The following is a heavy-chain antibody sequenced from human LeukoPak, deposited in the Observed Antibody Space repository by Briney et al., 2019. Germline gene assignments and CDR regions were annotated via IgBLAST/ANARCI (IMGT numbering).Heavy chain of an antibody. CDR3: AKDVSYGDYLTSFDY. CDR1: GFTFGSYV. CDR2: ITSSGGST. J-gene: IGHJ4*02. V-gene: IGHV3-23*01. Sequence: GGSLRLSCAASGFTFGSYVMSWVRQALGKGLEWVSAITSSGGSTYYADSVKGRFTISRDNSKNTLSLQMNSLRAEDTAVYYCAKDVSYGDYLTSFDYWGQGTLVTVSS. D-gene: IGHD4-17*01.